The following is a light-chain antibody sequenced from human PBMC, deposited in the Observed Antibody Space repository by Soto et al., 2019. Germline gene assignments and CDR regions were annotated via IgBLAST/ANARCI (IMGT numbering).Light chain of an antibody. CDR1: QSISSS. J-gene: IGKJ2*01. Sequence: DIQMTQSPSTLSASVGDRVTITCRASQSISSSLAWYPQKPGKAPKVLIYDASSLERGVPSRFSGSGSGTEFTLTISSLQPDDFATYYCQQYNSYSSFTFGQGTKLEIK. V-gene: IGKV1-5*01. CDR2: DAS. CDR3: QQYNSYSSFT.